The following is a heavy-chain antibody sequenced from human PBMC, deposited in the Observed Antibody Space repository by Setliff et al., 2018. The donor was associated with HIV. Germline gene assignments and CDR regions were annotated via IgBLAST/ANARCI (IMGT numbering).Heavy chain of an antibody. V-gene: IGHV4-39*07. Sequence: SETLSLTCTVSGGSVSNSINYWGWIRQPPGKGLEWIGSIYYSGRTYYNPSLNSRVTISVDTSKNQFSLKLSPVTAADTAVYYCARRRDFDYWGQGTLVTVSS. J-gene: IGHJ4*02. CDR2: IYYSGRT. CDR3: ARRRDFDY. CDR1: GGSVSNSINY.